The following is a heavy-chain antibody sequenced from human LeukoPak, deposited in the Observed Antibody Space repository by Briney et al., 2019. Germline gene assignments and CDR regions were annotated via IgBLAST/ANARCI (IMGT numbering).Heavy chain of an antibody. J-gene: IGHJ3*02. CDR2: IYYTGST. V-gene: IGHV4-61*01. Sequence: SETLSLTCTVSGGSVSSGSYYWSWIRQPPGKGLEWIGYIYYTGSTNYNPSLKSRVSISADTSKNQFSLKLSSVTAADTAMYYCASDSSAWYYPFDIWGQGTMVTVSS. CDR1: GGSVSSGSYY. D-gene: IGHD6-19*01. CDR3: ASDSSAWYYPFDI.